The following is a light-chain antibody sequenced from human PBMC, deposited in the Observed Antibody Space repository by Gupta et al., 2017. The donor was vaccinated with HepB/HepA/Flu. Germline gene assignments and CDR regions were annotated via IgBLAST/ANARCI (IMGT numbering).Light chain of an antibody. J-gene: IGLJ3*02. Sequence: QSALPQPASVSGSPGQSITISCTGTSSDVGGYNYVSWYQQHPGKVPKLMIYDVSNRPSGISNRFSGSKSGNTASLTISGPQAEDEADYYCSSYRSGSTRVFGGGTKLTVL. CDR1: SSDVGGYNY. V-gene: IGLV2-14*03. CDR2: DVS. CDR3: SSYRSGSTRV.